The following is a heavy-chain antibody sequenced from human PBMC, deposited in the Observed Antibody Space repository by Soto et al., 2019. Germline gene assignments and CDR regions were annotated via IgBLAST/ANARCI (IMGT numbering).Heavy chain of an antibody. D-gene: IGHD3-3*01. CDR3: ARSYYNFWIASTTWFDP. Sequence: PSETLSLTCTVSGGSIRGGGYSWSWIRQSTGKGLEWLGYIYESGSTYYNPSFRGRLTMSIDRSKNHFSLRLTSVTAADTATYYCARSYYNFWIASTTWFDPWGQGTLVTVS. CDR2: IYESGST. J-gene: IGHJ5*02. V-gene: IGHV4-30-2*06. CDR1: GGSIRGGGYS.